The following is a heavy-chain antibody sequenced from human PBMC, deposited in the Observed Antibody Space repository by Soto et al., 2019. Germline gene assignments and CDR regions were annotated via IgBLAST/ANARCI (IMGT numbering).Heavy chain of an antibody. CDR3: ARKATSAPFWQWFDP. CDR1: GFTFSSYA. Sequence: GGSLRLSCAASGFTFSSYAMSWVRQAPGKGLEWVTTISGSADVTHYADFVEGRFTISRDNSKNTLYLQMNSLRAEDTAIYYCARKATSAPFWQWFDPWGQGTLVTVSS. J-gene: IGHJ5*02. V-gene: IGHV3-23*01. D-gene: IGHD3-3*01. CDR2: ISGSADVT.